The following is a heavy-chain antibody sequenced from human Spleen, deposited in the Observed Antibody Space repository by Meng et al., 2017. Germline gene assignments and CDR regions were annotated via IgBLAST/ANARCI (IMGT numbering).Heavy chain of an antibody. V-gene: IGHV4-61*02. CDR3: ARGDVSSGLSSDAFDI. D-gene: IGHD6-19*01. CDR1: GGSISSGSYY. Sequence: LRLSCTVSGGSISSGSYYWSWIRQPAGKGLEWIGRIYSSGSANYSPSLKSRVTISIDTSKNQFSLKVSSVTAADTAVYYCARGDVSSGLSSDAFDIWGQGTMVTVSS. CDR2: IYSSGSA. J-gene: IGHJ3*02.